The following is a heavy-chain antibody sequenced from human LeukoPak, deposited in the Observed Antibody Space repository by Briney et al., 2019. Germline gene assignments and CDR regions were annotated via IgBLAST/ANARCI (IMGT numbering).Heavy chain of an antibody. V-gene: IGHV5-51*01. CDR1: GYSFTSYW. Sequence: GESXXXSXKGSGYSFTSYWSXWVRQLPGKXXEXMGIIYPGDSDTRYSPSFQGQVTISADKSISTAYLQWSSLKASDTAMYYCARHDYGSGSYPFDYWGQGTLVTVSS. J-gene: IGHJ4*02. D-gene: IGHD3-10*01. CDR2: IYPGDSDT. CDR3: ARHDYGSGSYPFDY.